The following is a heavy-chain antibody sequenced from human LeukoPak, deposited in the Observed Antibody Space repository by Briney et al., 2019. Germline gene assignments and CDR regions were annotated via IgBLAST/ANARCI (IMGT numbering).Heavy chain of an antibody. V-gene: IGHV4-34*01. D-gene: IGHD3-10*01. Sequence: SETLSLTCAVYGGSFSGYYWSWIRQPPGKGLEWIGEINHSGSTNYNPSLTSRVTISVDTSKNQFSLKLSSVTAADTAVYYCAGAATIPLRGVINYWGQGTLVTVSS. CDR1: GGSFSGYY. J-gene: IGHJ4*02. CDR2: INHSGST. CDR3: AGAATIPLRGVINY.